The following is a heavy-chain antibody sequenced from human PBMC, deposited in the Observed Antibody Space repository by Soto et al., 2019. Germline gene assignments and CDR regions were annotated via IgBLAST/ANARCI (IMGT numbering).Heavy chain of an antibody. D-gene: IGHD6-6*01. Sequence: GGSLRLSCAASGFTFSTYGMHWVRQAPGKGLEWVAVISHDGSQKYYADSVKGRFTISRDNPRNRLYLQMNSLRAEDTAVYYCAKDGRSVASRLGDYRGQGALVTVSS. V-gene: IGHV3-30*18. CDR3: AKDGRSVASRLGDY. CDR2: ISHDGSQK. J-gene: IGHJ4*02. CDR1: GFTFSTYG.